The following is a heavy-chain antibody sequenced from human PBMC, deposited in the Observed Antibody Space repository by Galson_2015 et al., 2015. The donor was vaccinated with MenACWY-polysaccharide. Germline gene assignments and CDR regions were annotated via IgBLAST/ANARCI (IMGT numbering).Heavy chain of an antibody. V-gene: IGHV3-23*01. CDR3: ARDPNCGPSFGP. J-gene: IGHJ5*02. CDR2: ISDGGGGT. D-gene: IGHD7-27*01. Sequence: SLRLSCAASGLTFSTYAMNWVRQAPEKGLEWVSGISDGGGGTYYADSVKGRFTISRDNANNSLYLHMNSLRVEDTAIYYCARDPNCGPSFGPSGQGTLVTVSS. CDR1: GLTFSTYA.